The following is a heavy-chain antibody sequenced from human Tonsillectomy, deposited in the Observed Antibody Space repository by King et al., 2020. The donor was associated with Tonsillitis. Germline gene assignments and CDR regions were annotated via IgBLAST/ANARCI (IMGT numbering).Heavy chain of an antibody. CDR1: GGTFSSYA. V-gene: IGHV1-69*04. CDR2: IIPILGIA. CDR3: AKLEGYYDSSGYYPDDAFDI. J-gene: IGHJ3*02. D-gene: IGHD3-22*01. Sequence: QLVQSGAEVKKPGSSVKVSCKASGGTFSSYAISWVRQAPGQGLEWMGRIIPILGIANYAQKFQGRVTIPADKSTSTAYMELSSLRSEDTAVYYCAKLEGYYDSSGYYPDDAFDIWGQGTMVTVSS.